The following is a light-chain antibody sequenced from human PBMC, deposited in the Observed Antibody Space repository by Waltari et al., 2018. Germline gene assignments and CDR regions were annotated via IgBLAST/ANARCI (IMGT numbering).Light chain of an antibody. J-gene: IGLJ2*01. V-gene: IGLV2-14*01. CDR3: SSYTVSALI. Sequence: QSALTQPASVSGSPGQSITISCPGTKSDIGNYNYVSWYQKHPGKVPKLMVYEVSNRPSGVSNRFSGSKSGNTASLTISGLQAEDEADYYCSSYTVSALIFGGGTKVTVL. CDR2: EVS. CDR1: KSDIGNYNY.